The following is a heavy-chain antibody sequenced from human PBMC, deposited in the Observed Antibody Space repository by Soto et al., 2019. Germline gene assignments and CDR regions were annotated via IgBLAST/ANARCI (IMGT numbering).Heavy chain of an antibody. Sequence: GGSLRLSCAASGFTFSSYAMHWVRQAPGKGLEWVAVISYDGSNKYYADSVKGRFTISRDNAKNSLYLQMNSLRAEDTAVYYCARERDFLDYWGQGTLVTVSS. CDR1: GFTFSSYA. J-gene: IGHJ4*02. D-gene: IGHD3-3*01. CDR3: ARERDFLDY. CDR2: ISYDGSNK. V-gene: IGHV3-30-3*01.